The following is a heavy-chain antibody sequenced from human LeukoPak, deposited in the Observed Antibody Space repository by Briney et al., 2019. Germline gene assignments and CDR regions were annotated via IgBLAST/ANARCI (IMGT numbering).Heavy chain of an antibody. CDR2: IIPIFGTA. D-gene: IGHD3-10*01. V-gene: IGHV1-69*05. J-gene: IGHJ4*02. CDR3: ARDPFMVRGVITTAYFDY. CDR1: GGTFSSYA. Sequence: ASVKVSCKASGGTFSSYAISWVRQAPGQGLEWMGRIIPIFGTANYARKFQGRVTITTDESASTAYMELSSLRSEDTAVYYCARDPFMVRGVITTAYFDYWGQGTLVTVSS.